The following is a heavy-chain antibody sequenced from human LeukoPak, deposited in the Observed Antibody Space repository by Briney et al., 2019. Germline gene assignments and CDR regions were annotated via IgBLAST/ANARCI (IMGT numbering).Heavy chain of an antibody. CDR2: IKRVGGEI. J-gene: IGHJ4*02. CDR3: ARGGRYCNGDCPPAY. V-gene: IGHV3-7*01. Sequence: PGGSLRLSCAASGFTFSDYWMSWVRQAPGKGLEWVANIKRVGGEIYYLDFLKGRFTISRDNAKNSLYLQMNSLRAEDTAVYYCARGGRYCNGDCPPAYWGQGTLVTVSS. D-gene: IGHD2-21*02. CDR1: GFTFSDYW.